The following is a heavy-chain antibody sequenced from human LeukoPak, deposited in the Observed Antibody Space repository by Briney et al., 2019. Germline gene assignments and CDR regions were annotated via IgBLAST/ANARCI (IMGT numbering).Heavy chain of an antibody. Sequence: AAVKVFCKASGVTFSSYTISWVRHAPGQGLEWMGKLIPIPGIANSPQKFQGRVTITAAKSTSTTYTELSGMRPEDTAVSNSARDYGDYGLYFHYWGQDTVVRVSS. CDR2: LIPIPGIA. V-gene: IGHV1-69*02. J-gene: IGHJ4*02. CDR1: GVTFSSYT. CDR3: ARDYGDYGLYFHY. D-gene: IGHD4-17*01.